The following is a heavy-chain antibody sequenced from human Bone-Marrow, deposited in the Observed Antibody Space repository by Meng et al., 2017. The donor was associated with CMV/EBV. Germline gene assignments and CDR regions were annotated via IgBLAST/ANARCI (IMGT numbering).Heavy chain of an antibody. D-gene: IGHD3-22*01. Sequence: CGFTFSDYYISWSRQAPGKGLEWVSCISTSGNTIYYADSVKGRFTISRDNAKNSLYLQMNSLRAEDTAVYYCARDHPYYDSTGCLDYWGQGTLVTVSS. J-gene: IGHJ4*02. CDR2: ISTSGNTI. CDR3: ARDHPYYDSTGCLDY. CDR1: GFTFSDYY. V-gene: IGHV3-11*01.